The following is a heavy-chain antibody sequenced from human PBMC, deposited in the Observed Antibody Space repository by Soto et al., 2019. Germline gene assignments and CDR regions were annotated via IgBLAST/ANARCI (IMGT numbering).Heavy chain of an antibody. CDR2: ISSSSTYI. CDR1: GFTSSSYS. Sequence: EVQLVESGGGLVKPGGSLRLSCAASGFTSSSYSMDWVRQAPGKGLEWVSSISSSSTYIHYADSVKGRFTISRDNAKNSLYLQMNNLSAEDTAVYYCASQTSDYYYYGMDVWGQGTTVTVSS. V-gene: IGHV3-21*01. J-gene: IGHJ6*02. CDR3: ASQTSDYYYYGMDV.